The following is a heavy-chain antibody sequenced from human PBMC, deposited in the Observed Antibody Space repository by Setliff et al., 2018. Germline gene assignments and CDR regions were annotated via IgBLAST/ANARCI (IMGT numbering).Heavy chain of an antibody. CDR1: GYTFNCCW. D-gene: IGHD1-26*01. CDR3: ARDGGEL. CDR2: IKQDGSEK. V-gene: IGHV3-7*01. Sequence: GGSLRLSCAASGYTFNCCWMRWVRQAPGKGLEWVANIKQDGSEKYDVDSVKGRFTISRDNAKNSLYLQMNSLRAEDTAVYYCARDGGELWGQGTLVTVSS. J-gene: IGHJ4*02.